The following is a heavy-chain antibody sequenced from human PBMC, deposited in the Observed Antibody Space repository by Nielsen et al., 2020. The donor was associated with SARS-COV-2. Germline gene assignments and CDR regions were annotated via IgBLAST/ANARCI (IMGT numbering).Heavy chain of an antibody. V-gene: IGHV4-4*02. D-gene: IGHD2-2*01. J-gene: IGHJ4*02. Sequence: SETLSLTCTVSGGSVNNNDWWTWVRQSPGKGLEWIGEVSHSGNTNYNPSLKSRVTISLDTSKNQFSLNLSSVTAADTAVYYCATARSTTFDYWGQGTLVTVSS. CDR3: ATARSTTFDY. CDR1: GGSVNNNDW. CDR2: VSHSGNT.